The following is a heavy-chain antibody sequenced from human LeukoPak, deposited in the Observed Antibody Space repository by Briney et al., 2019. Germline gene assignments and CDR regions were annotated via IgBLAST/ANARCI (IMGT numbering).Heavy chain of an antibody. CDR3: ARDRLSSGWLTDY. D-gene: IGHD6-19*01. CDR1: GFTLSSYS. CDR2: LSSSSSYK. Sequence: GGSLRLSCAASGFTLSSYSMKWVRQAPGEGLEWGSSLSSSSSYKYYADSVKGRFTISRDNAKNSLYLQMNSLRVEDTAVYYCARDRLSSGWLTDYWGQGTLVTVSS. J-gene: IGHJ4*02. V-gene: IGHV3-21*01.